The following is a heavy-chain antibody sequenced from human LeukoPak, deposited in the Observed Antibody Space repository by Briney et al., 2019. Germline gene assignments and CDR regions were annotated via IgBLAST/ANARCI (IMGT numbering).Heavy chain of an antibody. CDR3: ARLRGYRAVAGKGELDY. CDR1: GYRFTSYW. D-gene: IGHD6-19*01. Sequence: GESLKISCKGSGYRFTSYWIGWVRQMPGKGLEWMGIIYPGDSDTRYSPSFQGRVTISADKSISTAYLQWSSLKASDTAMYYCARLRGYRAVAGKGELDYWGQGTLVTVSS. J-gene: IGHJ4*02. V-gene: IGHV5-51*01. CDR2: IYPGDSDT.